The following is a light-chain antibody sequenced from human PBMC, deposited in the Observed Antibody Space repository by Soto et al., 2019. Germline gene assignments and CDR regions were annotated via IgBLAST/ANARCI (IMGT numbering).Light chain of an antibody. J-gene: IGLJ1*01. CDR2: DVS. CDR1: SSDFGGYNY. V-gene: IGLV2-14*01. CDR3: SSYTSSSTLYV. Sequence: SALTQPASVSGSPGQSITISCTGTSSDFGGYNYVSWYQQHPGKAPKLMIYDVSNRPSGVSNRFSGSKSGNTASLTIPGLQAEDEADYYCSSYTSSSTLYVFGTGTKVTVL.